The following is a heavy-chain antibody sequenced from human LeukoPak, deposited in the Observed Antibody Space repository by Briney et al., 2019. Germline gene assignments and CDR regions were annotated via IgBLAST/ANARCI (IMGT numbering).Heavy chain of an antibody. D-gene: IGHD2-8*01. CDR1: GGSISSGGYY. J-gene: IGHJ4*02. V-gene: IGHV4-31*03. Sequence: PSETLSLTCTLSGGSISSGGYYWSWIRQHPGKGLEWIGYIYYSGSTYYNPSLKSRVTVSVDTSKNQFSLKLRSVTDADTAVYYCARGFADGVFLEPWFDYWGQGTLVTVSS. CDR3: ARGFADGVFLEPWFDY. CDR2: IYYSGST.